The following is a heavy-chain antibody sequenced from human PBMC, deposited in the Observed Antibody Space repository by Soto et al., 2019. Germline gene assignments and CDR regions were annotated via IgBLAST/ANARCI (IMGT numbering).Heavy chain of an antibody. CDR1: GGSISSYY. CDR3: ARVLGFGEWWFDP. V-gene: IGHV4-59*01. Sequence: PSETLSLTCTVSGGSISSYYWSWIRQPPGKGLEWIGYIYYSGSTDYNPSLKSRVTISVDTSKSQFSLKLSSVAAADTAVYYCARVLGFGEWWFDPWGQGTLVTVSS. D-gene: IGHD3-10*01. J-gene: IGHJ5*02. CDR2: IYYSGST.